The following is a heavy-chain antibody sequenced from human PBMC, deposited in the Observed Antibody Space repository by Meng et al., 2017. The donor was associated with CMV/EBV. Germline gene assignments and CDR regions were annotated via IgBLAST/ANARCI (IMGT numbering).Heavy chain of an antibody. CDR3: ARGSSSGRNWFDP. CDR2: INPSGGST. V-gene: IGHV1-46*01. Sequence: KASGYTFTSYNMHWVRQAPGQGLEWMGIINPSGGSTSYAQKFQGRVTMTRDTSTSTVYMELSSLRSEDTAVYYCARGSSSGRNWFDPWGQGTLVTVSS. CDR1: GYTFTSYN. D-gene: IGHD6-6*01. J-gene: IGHJ5*02.